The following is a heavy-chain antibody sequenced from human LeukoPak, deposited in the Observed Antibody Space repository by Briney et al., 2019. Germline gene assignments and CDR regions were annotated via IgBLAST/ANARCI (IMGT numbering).Heavy chain of an antibody. D-gene: IGHD2-8*01. Sequence: GGSLRLSCAASGFTSASGFPFSRDWMAWVRQAPGKGLEWVANIKQDGSEKYYVDSVKGRFTISRDNAKNSLYLQMNSLRAEDTVLYCCARDNGFYFDYWGQGTLVTVSS. CDR1: GFPFSRDW. CDR2: IKQDGSEK. V-gene: IGHV3-7*04. J-gene: IGHJ4*02. CDR3: ARDNGFYFDY.